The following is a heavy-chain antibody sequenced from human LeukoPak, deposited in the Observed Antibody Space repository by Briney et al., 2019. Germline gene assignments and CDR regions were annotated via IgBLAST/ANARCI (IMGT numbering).Heavy chain of an antibody. CDR3: AELGITMIGGV. CDR1: GFTFSSYE. D-gene: IGHD3-10*02. V-gene: IGHV3-48*03. J-gene: IGHJ6*04. Sequence: GGSLRLSCAASGFTFSSYEINWVRQAPGKGLEWVSYISSSGSTIYYADSVKGRFTISRDNAKNSLYLQMNSLRAEDTAVYYCAELGITMIGGVWGKGTTVTVSS. CDR2: ISSSGSTI.